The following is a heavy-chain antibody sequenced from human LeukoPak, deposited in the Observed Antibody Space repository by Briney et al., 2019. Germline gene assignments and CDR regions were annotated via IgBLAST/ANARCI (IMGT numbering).Heavy chain of an antibody. J-gene: IGHJ5*02. CDR2: IGVYNGKT. Sequence: ASVKVSCKASGYTFTNYGISWVRQAPGQGLEWMGCIGVYNGKTNYAQKFQGTVTMTTDTSTSTAYMELRSLKSDDTAVYYCARAGSNSNYPSEIRFDPWGQETLVTVSS. V-gene: IGHV1-18*01. D-gene: IGHD4-11*01. CDR3: ARAGSNSNYPSEIRFDP. CDR1: GYTFTNYG.